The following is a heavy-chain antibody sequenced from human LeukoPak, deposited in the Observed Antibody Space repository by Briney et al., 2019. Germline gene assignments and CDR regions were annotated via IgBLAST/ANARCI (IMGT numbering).Heavy chain of an antibody. CDR3: ANAGVAGTGYYYMDV. V-gene: IGHV3-30*02. D-gene: IGHD6-19*01. CDR2: IRYDGSNK. Sequence: GGSLRLSCAASGFTFSSYGMHWVRQAPGKGLEGVAFIRYDGSNKYFVGSVKGRFTISTDNSKNTLYLQMNSLRAEDTAVYYCANAGVAGTGYYYMDVWGKGTTVTVSS. J-gene: IGHJ6*03. CDR1: GFTFSSYG.